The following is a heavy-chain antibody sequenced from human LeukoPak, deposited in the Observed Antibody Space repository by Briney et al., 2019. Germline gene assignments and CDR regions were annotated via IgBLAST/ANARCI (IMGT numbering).Heavy chain of an antibody. D-gene: IGHD5-12*01. CDR1: GFTFSGYW. V-gene: IGHV3-74*01. CDR3: AKGGYGSVFDY. CDR2: INSDGSST. J-gene: IGHJ4*02. Sequence: GGSLRLSCAASGFTFSGYWMHWVRQAPGKGLVWVSRINSDGSSTSYADSVKGRFTISRDNAKNTLYLQMNSLRADDTAVYYCAKGGYGSVFDYWGQGTLVTVSS.